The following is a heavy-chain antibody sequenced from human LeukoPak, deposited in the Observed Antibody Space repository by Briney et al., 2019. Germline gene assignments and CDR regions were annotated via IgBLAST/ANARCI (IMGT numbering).Heavy chain of an antibody. V-gene: IGHV3-11*01. D-gene: IGHD6-19*01. Sequence: PGGSLRLSCAASGFTFSDYYMSWIRQAPGKGLEWVSYISSSGSIIYYADSVKGRFTISRDNAKNSLFLQMNSLRAEDTAVYYCARRAYSSGWYFFDYWGQGTLVTVSS. CDR1: GFTFSDYY. CDR3: ARRAYSSGWYFFDY. CDR2: ISSSGSII. J-gene: IGHJ4*02.